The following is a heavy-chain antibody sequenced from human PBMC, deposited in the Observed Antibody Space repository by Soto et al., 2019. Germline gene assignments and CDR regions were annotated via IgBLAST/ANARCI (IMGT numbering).Heavy chain of an antibody. CDR1: GFTFSSYW. D-gene: IGHD3-22*01. CDR3: ARPYYYDSSGPKGAFAI. J-gene: IGHJ3*02. Sequence: PGGSLRLSCAASGFTFSSYWMSWVRQAPGKGLEWVTNIKQDGSEKYYVDSVKGRFTISRDNAKNSLYLQMNSLRAEDTAVYYCARPYYYDSSGPKGAFAIWGQGTMVTVSS. CDR2: IKQDGSEK. V-gene: IGHV3-7*05.